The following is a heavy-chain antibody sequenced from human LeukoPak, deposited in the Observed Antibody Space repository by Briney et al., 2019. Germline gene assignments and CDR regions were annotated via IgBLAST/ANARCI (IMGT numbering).Heavy chain of an antibody. J-gene: IGHJ4*02. Sequence: SGGSLRLSCAASGFTFSSCGMHWVRQAPGKGLEWVAVISYGGSNQYYADSVKGRFTISRDNSKNTLYLQMNSLRAEDTAVYYCAKEFCSGGSCYLTNWGQGTLVTVSS. D-gene: IGHD2-15*01. CDR3: AKEFCSGGSCYLTN. CDR1: GFTFSSCG. CDR2: ISYGGSNQ. V-gene: IGHV3-30*18.